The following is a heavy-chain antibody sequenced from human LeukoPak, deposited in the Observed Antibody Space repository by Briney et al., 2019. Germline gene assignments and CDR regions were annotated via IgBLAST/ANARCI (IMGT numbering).Heavy chain of an antibody. CDR3: SRGGAYSFGDLTFDI. CDR1: GFTFNSYG. Sequence: GGSLRLSCAASGFTFNSYGMHWVRQAPGKGLEWVATISYDASNKNFADSVKGRFTISRDNSKNTLYLQTTSLRGDDTAVYYCSRGGAYSFGDLTFDIWGQGTKITVSS. D-gene: IGHD5-18*01. J-gene: IGHJ3*02. CDR2: ISYDASNK. V-gene: IGHV3-30*19.